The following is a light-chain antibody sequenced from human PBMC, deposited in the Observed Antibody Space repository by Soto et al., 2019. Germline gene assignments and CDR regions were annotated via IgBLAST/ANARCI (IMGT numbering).Light chain of an antibody. CDR1: QGIRKD. V-gene: IGKV1-6*02. CDR2: ATS. CDR3: LQDYNYPRT. J-gene: IGKJ1*01. Sequence: IQMTQSPSSLSASVGDRVTMTCRASQGIRKDLAWYQQKPGKAPKLLIYATSSLQSRVPSRFSSSGSGRDFTLTISSLQPEDFATYYCLQDYNYPRTFGQGTKVDIK.